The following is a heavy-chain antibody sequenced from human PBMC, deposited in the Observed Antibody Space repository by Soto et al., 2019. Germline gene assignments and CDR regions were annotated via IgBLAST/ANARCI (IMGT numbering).Heavy chain of an antibody. CDR1: GYTFINYD. V-gene: IGHV1-18*01. D-gene: IGHD3-9*01. CDR3: ARDRSYFDILTGRFDY. CDR2: ISPYNGNT. J-gene: IGHJ4*02. Sequence: QVPLVQSGAEVKKPGASVKVSCKASGYTFINYDISWVRQAPGQGLEWMGWISPYNGNTNYAQKLQDRVTMTTDTSTSTAYMELRSLRSDDTAVYYCARDRSYFDILTGRFDYWGQGTLVTVSS.